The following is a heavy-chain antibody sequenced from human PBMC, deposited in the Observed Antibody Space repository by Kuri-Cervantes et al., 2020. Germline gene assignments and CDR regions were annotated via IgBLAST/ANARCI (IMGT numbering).Heavy chain of an antibody. V-gene: IGHV3-48*01. D-gene: IGHD1-26*01. CDR3: AKVEGGGWEDAFDI. CDR2: ISSSSSTI. J-gene: IGHJ3*02. CDR1: GFTFSSYS. Sequence: GGSLRLSCAASGFTFSSYSMNWVRQAPGKGLEWVSYISSSSSTIYYADSVKGRFTISRDNSKNTLYLQMNSLRAEDTAVYYCAKVEGGGWEDAFDIWGQGTMVTVSS.